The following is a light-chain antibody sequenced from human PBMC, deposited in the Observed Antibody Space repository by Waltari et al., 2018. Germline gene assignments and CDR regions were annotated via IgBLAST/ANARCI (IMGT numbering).Light chain of an antibody. CDR2: DSS. V-gene: IGKV3-20*01. J-gene: IGKJ2*01. CDR3: QQYGRSPYT. Sequence: EIVLTQSPGTLSLSPGERAPLSCKASQTVTSNSLAWYQQRPGQAPRILIYDSSIRATGIPDRFSGGGSGTDFTLTISRLEPEDFAVYHCQQYGRSPYTFGQGTKLEIK. CDR1: QTVTSNS.